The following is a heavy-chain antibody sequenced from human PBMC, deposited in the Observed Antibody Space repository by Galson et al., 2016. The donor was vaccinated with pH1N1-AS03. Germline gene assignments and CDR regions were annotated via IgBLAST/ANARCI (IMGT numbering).Heavy chain of an antibody. CDR3: AGEKLWARIDD. D-gene: IGHD1-14*01. CDR2: IYYSGRT. J-gene: IGHJ4*02. Sequence: LSLTCTVSGGSISSADYYWSWIRQPPGKGLEWIGYIYYSGRTYYKPSLKNRVTISVDTSKNQFSLKLNSVTAADTAVYFCAGEKLWARIDDWGQGTLVTVSS. CDR1: GGSISSADYY. V-gene: IGHV4-30-4*01.